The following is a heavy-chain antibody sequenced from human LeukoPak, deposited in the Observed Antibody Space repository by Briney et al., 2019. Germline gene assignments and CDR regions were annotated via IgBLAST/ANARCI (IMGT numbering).Heavy chain of an antibody. J-gene: IGHJ4*02. CDR1: GFTFDDYA. V-gene: IGHV3-9*01. Sequence: GRSLRLSCAASGFTFDDYAMHWVRQAPGKGLEWVSGISWNSGSIGYADSVKGRFTISRDNAKNSLYLQMNSLRAEDTALYYCAKGKNYYDSSGYGRYWGQGTLVTVSS. CDR2: ISWNSGSI. CDR3: AKGKNYYDSSGYGRY. D-gene: IGHD3-22*01.